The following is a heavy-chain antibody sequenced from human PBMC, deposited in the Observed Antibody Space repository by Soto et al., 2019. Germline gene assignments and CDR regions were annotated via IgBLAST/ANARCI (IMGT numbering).Heavy chain of an antibody. CDR2: VNPGGGGT. V-gene: IGHV1-46*01. CDR1: GYTFSHYY. Sequence: QVHLVQSGAEVKKPGASVKVSCKASGYTFSHYYIHWVRQAPGQGLEWMGMVNPGGGGTTYAQKFQGEVTLTTDTSTATVYMELSSLKSDATAVYYCARPGFFGEFYFGYWGQGTLVTVS. CDR3: ARPGFFGEFYFGY. D-gene: IGHD3-10*01. J-gene: IGHJ4*02.